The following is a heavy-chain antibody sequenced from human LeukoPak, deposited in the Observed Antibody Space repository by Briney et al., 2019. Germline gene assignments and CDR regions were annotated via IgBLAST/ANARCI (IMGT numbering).Heavy chain of an antibody. J-gene: IGHJ4*02. V-gene: IGHV3-53*01. CDR1: GFTVSSNY. CDR2: IYSGGST. Sequence: GGSLRLSCAASGFTVSSNYMSWVRQAPGKGLEWVSVIYSGGSTYYADSVKGRFTISRDNSKNTLYLQMNSLRAEDTAVYYCARFNVLLWFGKLLPDYFDYWGQGTLVTVSS. CDR3: ARFNVLLWFGKLLPDYFDY. D-gene: IGHD3-10*01.